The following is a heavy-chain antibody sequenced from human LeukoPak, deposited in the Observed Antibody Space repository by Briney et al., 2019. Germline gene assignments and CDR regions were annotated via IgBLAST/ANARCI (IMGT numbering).Heavy chain of an antibody. V-gene: IGHV3-66*01. Sequence: GGSLRLSCAASGFTVTNNYMSWVRQAPGKGLEWVSGTYTGGMTYYADSVKGRFTSSRDTSTNTLFLQMNNLRGEDTAVYYCMTERTRDYGDFSDWGQGTLVTVSS. CDR3: MTERTRDYGDFSD. D-gene: IGHD4-17*01. CDR1: GFTVTNNY. J-gene: IGHJ4*02. CDR2: TYTGGMT.